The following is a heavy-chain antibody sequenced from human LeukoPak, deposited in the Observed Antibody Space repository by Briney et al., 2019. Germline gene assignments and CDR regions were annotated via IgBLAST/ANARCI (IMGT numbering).Heavy chain of an antibody. CDR2: IKQDGSEK. CDR1: GFTFSTSW. J-gene: IGHJ5*02. Sequence: AGSLRLSCAASGFTFSTSWMNWVRQAPGKGLEWVANIKQDGSEKYYVDSVKGRFTISRDNAENSLYLQMNSLRAEDTAVYYCAATNWFDPWGQGTLIIVSS. CDR3: AATNWFDP. V-gene: IGHV3-7*01.